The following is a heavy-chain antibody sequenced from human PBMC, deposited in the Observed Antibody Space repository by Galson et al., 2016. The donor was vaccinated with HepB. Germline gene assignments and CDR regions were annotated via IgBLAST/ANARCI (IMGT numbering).Heavy chain of an antibody. D-gene: IGHD2-8*01. CDR3: AREGCPNNVCFSYFDY. CDR2: IHHRRSS. CDR1: GDSVSSNKW. V-gene: IGHV4-4*02. Sequence: SETLSLTCAVYGDSVSSNKWWTWVRQPPGKGLEWIGEIHHRRSSNFNPSLKSRATISLDTSNNHFSLRLTSVTVADTAVYYCAREGCPNNVCFSYFDYWGQGTLVTVSS. J-gene: IGHJ4*02.